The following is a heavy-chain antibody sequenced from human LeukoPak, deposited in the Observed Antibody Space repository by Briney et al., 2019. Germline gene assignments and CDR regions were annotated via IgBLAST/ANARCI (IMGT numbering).Heavy chain of an antibody. CDR1: GYIFTNDD. CDR3: AKGLRSDF. CDR2: VNPNGKR. D-gene: IGHD3-16*02. Sequence: ASVKLSCKASGYIFTNDDINWVRQAAGQGLEWVGWVNPNGKRVYAQKFQGRVTLSTDSSINTAYMELTSLRSDDTAVYYCAKGLRSDFWGQGTLVSVSS. J-gene: IGHJ4*02. V-gene: IGHV1-8*01.